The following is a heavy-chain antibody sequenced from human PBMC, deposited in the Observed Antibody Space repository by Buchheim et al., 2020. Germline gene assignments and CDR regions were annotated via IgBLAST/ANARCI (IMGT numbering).Heavy chain of an antibody. D-gene: IGHD3-3*01. Sequence: QVQLVESGGGVVQPGGSLRLSCAPSGFRFSSYAMHWVRQAPGKGLEWVAVISHDGSYQYYVESVRGRFTISRDNWKNTLFRQMNSLRADDTAVYYCVRDFSPSGYLYGMDVWGQGTT. CDR3: VRDFSPSGYLYGMDV. J-gene: IGHJ6*02. CDR1: GFRFSSYA. V-gene: IGHV3-30*03. CDR2: ISHDGSYQ.